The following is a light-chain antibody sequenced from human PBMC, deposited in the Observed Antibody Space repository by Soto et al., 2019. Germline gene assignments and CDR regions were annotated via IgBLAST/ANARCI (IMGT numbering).Light chain of an antibody. CDR2: WAA. J-gene: IGKJ4*01. CDR3: QQYYITPLS. Sequence: DIVMTQSPDSLAVSMGERATINCKSSQSVLYSTNNKNYLAWYQQKPGQPPKLLIYWAATRESGVPDRFSGSGSGTDCTLTICALQAEDVAVYYFQQYYITPLSFGGGTKGEIK. V-gene: IGKV4-1*01. CDR1: QSVLYSTNNKNY.